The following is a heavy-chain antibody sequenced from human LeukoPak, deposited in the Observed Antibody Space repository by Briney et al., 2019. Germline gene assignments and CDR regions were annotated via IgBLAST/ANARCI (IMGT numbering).Heavy chain of an antibody. J-gene: IGHJ3*02. CDR3: ARAPPNWEDAFDI. V-gene: IGHV4-59*01. CDR1: GGSIGSYY. Sequence: SETLSLTCTVSGGSIGSYYWSWIRQPPGRGLEWIGYIYCSGSTKLNPSLKSRVAISIDTSKNQFSLKLNSMTAADTAIYFCARAPPNWEDAFDIWGQGTMVTVSS. D-gene: IGHD7-27*01. CDR2: IYCSGST.